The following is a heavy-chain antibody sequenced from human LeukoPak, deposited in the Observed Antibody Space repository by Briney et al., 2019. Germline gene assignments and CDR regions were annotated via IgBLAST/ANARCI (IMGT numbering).Heavy chain of an antibody. CDR3: ARVRIAGAPDVFDI. D-gene: IGHD6-13*01. J-gene: IGHJ3*02. Sequence: ASVKVSCKASGYTFTGYYMHWVRQAPGQGLEWMGWINPNSGGTNYAQKFQGWVTMTRDTSISTAYMELSRLRSDDTAVDYCARVRIAGAPDVFDIWGKGTMVTVSS. V-gene: IGHV1-2*04. CDR2: INPNSGGT. CDR1: GYTFTGYY.